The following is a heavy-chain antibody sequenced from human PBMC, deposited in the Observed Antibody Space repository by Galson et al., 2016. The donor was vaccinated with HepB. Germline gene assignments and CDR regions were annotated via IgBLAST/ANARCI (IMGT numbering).Heavy chain of an antibody. CDR3: AKIPPAIYMLRGVATDY. V-gene: IGHV3-30*18. D-gene: IGHD3-10*01. CDR1: GFSFKSYG. CDR2: ISYDGSDK. J-gene: IGHJ4*02. Sequence: SLRLSCAASGFSFKSYGIHWVRQAPGKVLEWVAVISYDGSDKQYADSVKGRFSISRDNSKNILYLQMNSLRLEDTAVYFCAKIPPAIYMLRGVATDYWGQGTLVTVSS.